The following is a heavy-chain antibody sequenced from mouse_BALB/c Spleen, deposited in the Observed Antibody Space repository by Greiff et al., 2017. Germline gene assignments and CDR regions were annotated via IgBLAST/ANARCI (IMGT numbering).Heavy chain of an antibody. CDR2: ISSGGST. CDR1: GFTFSSYA. Sequence: EVNVVESGGGLVKPGGSLKLSCAASGFTFSSYAMSWVRQTPEKRLEWVASISSGGSTYYPDSVKGRFTISRDNARNILYLQMSSLRSEDTAMYYCARGGYGFLFDYWGQGTTLTVSS. J-gene: IGHJ2*01. V-gene: IGHV5-6-5*01. D-gene: IGHD1-1*01. CDR3: ARGGYGFLFDY.